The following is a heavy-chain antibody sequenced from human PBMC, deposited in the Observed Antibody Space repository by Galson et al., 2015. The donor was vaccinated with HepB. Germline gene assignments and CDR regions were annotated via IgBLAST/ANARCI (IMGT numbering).Heavy chain of an antibody. Sequence: SLRLSCAASGFTFSSYWMSWVRQAPGKGLEWVANIKQDGSGKYYVDSVKGRFTISRDNAKNSLYLQMNSLRAEDTAVYYCAREGGYVWGSYRPTAYDAFDIWGQGTMVTVSS. CDR1: GFTFSSYW. D-gene: IGHD3-16*02. J-gene: IGHJ3*02. V-gene: IGHV3-7*03. CDR2: IKQDGSGK. CDR3: AREGGYVWGSYRPTAYDAFDI.